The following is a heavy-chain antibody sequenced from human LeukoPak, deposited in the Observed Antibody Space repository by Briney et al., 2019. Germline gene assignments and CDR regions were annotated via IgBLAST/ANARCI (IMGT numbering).Heavy chain of an antibody. CDR3: AREGQQQLVLRGFDP. Sequence: SVKVPCKASGGTFSSYAISWVRQAPGQGLEWMGGIIPIFGTANYAQKFQGRVTITADESTSTAYMELSSLRSEDTAVYYCAREGQQQLVLRGFDPWGQGTLVTVSS. V-gene: IGHV1-69*13. CDR1: GGTFSSYA. D-gene: IGHD6-13*01. J-gene: IGHJ5*02. CDR2: IIPIFGTA.